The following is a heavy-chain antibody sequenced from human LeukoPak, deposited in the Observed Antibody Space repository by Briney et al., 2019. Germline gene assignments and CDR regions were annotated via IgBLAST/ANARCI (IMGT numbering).Heavy chain of an antibody. V-gene: IGHV4-61*02. CDR2: IYTSGST. J-gene: IGHJ5*02. CDR3: ARGSGYYGWFVP. CDR1: GGSISSGSYY. D-gene: IGHD3-10*01. Sequence: SETLSRTCTVSGGSISSGSYYWSWIRQPAGKGLEWIGRIYTSGSTNYNPSLKSRVTISVDTSKNQFSLKLSSVTAADTAVYYCARGSGYYGWFVPWGQGTLVTVSS.